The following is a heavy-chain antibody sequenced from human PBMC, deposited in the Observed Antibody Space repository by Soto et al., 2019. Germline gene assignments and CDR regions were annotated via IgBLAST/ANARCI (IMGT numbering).Heavy chain of an antibody. V-gene: IGHV3-30-3*01. CDR1: GFTFSSYA. Sequence: QVQLVESGGGVVQPGRSLRLSCAASGFTFSSYAMHWVRQAPGKGLEWVAVISYDGSNKYYADSVKGRFTISRDNSKNTLYLQMNGLRAEDTAVYYCARTYLQWPEYYFDYWGQGTLVTVSS. CDR3: ARTYLQWPEYYFDY. D-gene: IGHD6-19*01. J-gene: IGHJ4*02. CDR2: ISYDGSNK.